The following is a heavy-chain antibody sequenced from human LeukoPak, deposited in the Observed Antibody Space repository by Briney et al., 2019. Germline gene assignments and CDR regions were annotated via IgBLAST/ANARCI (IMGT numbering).Heavy chain of an antibody. D-gene: IGHD6-19*01. CDR1: GLTFSSCL. CDR3: AKVPRNSGLGY. Sequence: TGGSLRLSCAVSGLTFSSCLMSWVRQAPGKGLEWVANINKDGSEKYYVDSMGGRFIISRDNAKNSLYLQMNSLRAEDTAVYYCAKVPRNSGLGYWGQGARVTVSS. V-gene: IGHV3-7*01. CDR2: INKDGSEK. J-gene: IGHJ4*02.